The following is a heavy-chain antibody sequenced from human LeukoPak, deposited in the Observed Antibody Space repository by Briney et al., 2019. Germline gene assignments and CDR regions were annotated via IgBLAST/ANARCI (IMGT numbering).Heavy chain of an antibody. CDR3: ARVNRELLHEISIHY. Sequence: ASVKVSCTASGYTFTNNYMHWVRQAPGQGLEWMGIINPSGGSTRYAQKFQGRVTVTRDTSTSTVYMELSSLRSEDTAVYYCARVNRELLHEISIHYWRQGTLVTVSS. D-gene: IGHD1-26*01. J-gene: IGHJ4*02. V-gene: IGHV1-46*01. CDR1: GYTFTNNY. CDR2: INPSGGST.